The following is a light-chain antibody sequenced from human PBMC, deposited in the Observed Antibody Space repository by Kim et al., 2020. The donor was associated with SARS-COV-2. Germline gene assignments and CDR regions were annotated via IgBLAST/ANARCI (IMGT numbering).Light chain of an antibody. CDR2: GAS. CDR3: QQFGGSPWT. CDR1: QSVSSSY. J-gene: IGKJ1*01. V-gene: IGKV3-20*01. Sequence: SPGERATLSCRASQSVSSSYLAWYQQKPGQAPRLLICGASSRATGVPDRFSGSGSGTDFTLTISRLEPEDFAVYYCQQFGGSPWTFGQGTKVDIK.